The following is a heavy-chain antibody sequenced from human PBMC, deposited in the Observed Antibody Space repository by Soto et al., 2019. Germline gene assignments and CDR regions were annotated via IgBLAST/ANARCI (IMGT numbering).Heavy chain of an antibody. Sequence: QVQLVQSGAEVKKPGASVTVSCKTSGYTFSNYGINWVRQAPGQGLEWMGWISGYNGNTNYAQTGQGRVTMTTDPATGTVYMELRSLKSDDTAIYYCSRFIMVGGWFDPNYYHGMDVWGQGTTVTVSS. CDR2: ISGYNGNT. CDR3: SRFIMVGGWFDPNYYHGMDV. D-gene: IGHD6-19*01. V-gene: IGHV1-18*01. CDR1: GYTFSNYG. J-gene: IGHJ6*02.